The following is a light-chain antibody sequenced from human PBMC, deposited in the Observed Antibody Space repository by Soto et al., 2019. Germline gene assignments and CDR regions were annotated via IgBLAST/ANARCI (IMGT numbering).Light chain of an antibody. Sequence: EVVSAHSPATLSFSPVERATLSCRASVSVSRNLAWYQQKPGQAPRLLIYDASTRATGIPDRFSGGGSGTEFTLTISSLQSEDFVVYYCQQYNSWPPITFGQGTRLEI. J-gene: IGKJ5*01. CDR1: VSVSRN. CDR2: DAS. V-gene: IGKV3-15*01. CDR3: QQYNSWPPIT.